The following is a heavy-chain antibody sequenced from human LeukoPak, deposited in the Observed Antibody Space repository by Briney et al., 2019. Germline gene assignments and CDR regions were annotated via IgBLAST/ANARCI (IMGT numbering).Heavy chain of an antibody. V-gene: IGHV4-59*05. J-gene: IGHJ6*03. CDR1: GGSISSYY. CDR3: ARLHYGGNYGYYYYYMDV. D-gene: IGHD4-23*01. Sequence: PSETLSLTCTVSGGSISSYYWSWIRQPPGKGLEWIGSIYYTGSTYYNPSLKSRVTISVDTSKNQFSLKLSSVTAADTALYYCARLHYGGNYGYYYYYMDVWGKGTTVTISS. CDR2: IYYTGST.